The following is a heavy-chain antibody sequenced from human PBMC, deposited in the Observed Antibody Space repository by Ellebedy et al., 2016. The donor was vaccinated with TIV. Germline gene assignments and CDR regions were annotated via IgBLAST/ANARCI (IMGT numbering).Heavy chain of an antibody. CDR1: GGTFSSYA. J-gene: IGHJ4*02. D-gene: IGHD3-10*01. V-gene: IGHV1-69*13. CDR2: IVPTLRTE. CDR3: ATRRAQWFGAFDY. Sequence: ASVKVSCKASGGTFSSYAVSWVRQAPGQGLEWMGAIVPTLRTENYAQKFQGRVTITADESTSTAYMELSSLRSEDTAVYYCATRRAQWFGAFDYWGQGTLVTVSS.